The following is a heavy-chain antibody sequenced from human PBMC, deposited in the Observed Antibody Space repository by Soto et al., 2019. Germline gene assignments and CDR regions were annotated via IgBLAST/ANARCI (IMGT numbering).Heavy chain of an antibody. CDR1: GGSISGYY. Sequence: QVQLQESGPKLVKPSETLSLTCSVSGGSISGYYWSWIRQAPGKGLEWIGYIFYGGRPSYNPSLKSRVTISADTPKNQFSLRLASVTAADTAVYYCARDHGITAELYFDFWGQGTLVTVSS. CDR2: IFYGGRP. V-gene: IGHV4-59*01. D-gene: IGHD3-16*01. CDR3: ARDHGITAELYFDF. J-gene: IGHJ4*02.